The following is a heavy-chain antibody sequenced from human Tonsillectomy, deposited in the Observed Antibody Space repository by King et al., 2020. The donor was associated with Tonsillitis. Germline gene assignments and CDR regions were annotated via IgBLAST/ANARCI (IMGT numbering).Heavy chain of an antibody. Sequence: QLQESGPGLVKASETLSLTCAVSGYYIDSGYYWGWXXQPPGKXLEXXXXXXXXXXXXXXPSLXSRVTMSVXXXKNQFSLELXXXTAADTAFYYCARGYSGSWTYFFDYWGQGSLVTVSS. J-gene: IGHJ4*02. CDR2: XXXXXXX. D-gene: IGHD6-13*01. CDR3: ARGYSGSWTYFFDY. CDR1: GYYIDSGYY. V-gene: IGHV4-38-2*01.